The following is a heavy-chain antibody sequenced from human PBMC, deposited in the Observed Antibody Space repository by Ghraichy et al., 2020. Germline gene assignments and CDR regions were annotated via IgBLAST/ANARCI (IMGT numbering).Heavy chain of an antibody. CDR1: EFAFSDYA. Sequence: GGSLRLSCVVSGLTSEFAFSDYAMNWVRQPPGKAPEWVSFISSAKNNYTYYGVSVKGRFTISRDNARNLLFLQMNNLRVEDTAVYYCATGGGHWGPGIQVIVSS. CDR3: ATGGGH. J-gene: IGHJ4*02. D-gene: IGHD3-10*01. V-gene: IGHV3-21*06. CDR2: ISSAKNNYT.